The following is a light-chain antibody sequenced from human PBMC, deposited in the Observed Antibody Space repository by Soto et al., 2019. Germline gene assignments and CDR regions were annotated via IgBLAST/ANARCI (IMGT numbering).Light chain of an antibody. J-gene: IGKJ4*01. V-gene: IGKV2-28*01. CDR1: QSLLHSNGYNN. CDR3: MQGQQTLT. Sequence: DIVMTQSPLFLPVSPGEPASISCRSRQSLLHSNGYNNLDWYLQKPGQSLQLLIYLGSNRASGVTDSFSGSGSGTDFTLTISRVEAEDVGFYYCMQGQQTLTFGGGTKVEIK. CDR2: LGS.